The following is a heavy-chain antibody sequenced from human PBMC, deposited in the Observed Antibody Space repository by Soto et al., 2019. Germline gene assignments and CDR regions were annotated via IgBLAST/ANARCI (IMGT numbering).Heavy chain of an antibody. V-gene: IGHV5-51*01. CDR2: IYPGDSET. D-gene: IGHD6-19*01. CDR1: GYSFTSYW. Sequence: GESLKISCKGSGYSFTSYWIGWVRQMPGKGLEWMGIIYPGDSETRYSPSFQGQVTISADKSISTAYLQWSSLKASDTAMYYCARKSVAGGGNYYYYMDVWGKGTTVTVSS. CDR3: ARKSVAGGGNYYYYMDV. J-gene: IGHJ6*03.